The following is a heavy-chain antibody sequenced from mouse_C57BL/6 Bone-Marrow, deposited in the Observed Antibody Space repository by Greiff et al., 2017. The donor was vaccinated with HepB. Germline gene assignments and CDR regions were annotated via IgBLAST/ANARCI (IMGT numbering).Heavy chain of an antibody. Sequence: VHLVESGPGLVQPSQSLSITCTVSGFSLTSYGVHWVRQSPGKGLEWLGVIWRGGSTDYNAAFMSRLSITKDNSKSQVFFKMNSRQADDTAIYYCAKNRLSYYYAMDYWGQGTSVTVSS. CDR1: GFSLTSYG. CDR2: IWRGGST. D-gene: IGHD6-2*01. CDR3: AKNRLSYYYAMDY. V-gene: IGHV2-5*01. J-gene: IGHJ4*01.